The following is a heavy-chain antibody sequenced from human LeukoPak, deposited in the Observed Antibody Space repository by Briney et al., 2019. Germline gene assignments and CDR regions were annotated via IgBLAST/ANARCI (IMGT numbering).Heavy chain of an antibody. Sequence: PGGSLRLSCAASGFTFSSYWMSWVRQAPGKGLEWVANIKQDGSEKYNVDSVKGRFTISRDNAKNSLYLQMNSLRAEDTAVYYCARDRWDIVVVPAAPFDYWGQGTLVTVSS. CDR2: IKQDGSEK. CDR3: ARDRWDIVVVPAAPFDY. D-gene: IGHD2-2*01. CDR1: GFTFSSYW. V-gene: IGHV3-7*01. J-gene: IGHJ4*02.